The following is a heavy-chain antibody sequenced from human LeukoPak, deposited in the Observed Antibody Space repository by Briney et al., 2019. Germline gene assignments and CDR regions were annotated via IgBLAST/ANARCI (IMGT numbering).Heavy chain of an antibody. CDR2: IDVTTGGS. CDR1: GFTLSSYA. V-gene: IGHV3-23*01. J-gene: IGHJ4*02. Sequence: GGSLRLSCAASGFTLSSYAMSWVRQAPGKGLEWVSTIDVTTGGSYYADSVKGRFTVSRDTFQNTLYLQLNSLRVDDTAVYYCAKVNYYQPYFWGQGTLVTVSS. CDR3: AKVNYYQPYF. D-gene: IGHD2-2*01.